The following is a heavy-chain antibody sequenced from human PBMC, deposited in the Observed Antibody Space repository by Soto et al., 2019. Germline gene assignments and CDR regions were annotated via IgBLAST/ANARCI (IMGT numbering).Heavy chain of an antibody. CDR1: GDSISSVNW. CDR3: ARQQYYDSRGLFDY. Sequence: PSETLSLTCAVSGDSISSVNWWSWVRQSPGQGLEWIGSISYSGRTYDNPSLKSRVTISSDTSNNQFSLKLSSVTAADTAVYYCARQQYYDSRGLFDYWGQGTLVTVSS. V-gene: IGHV4-39*01. J-gene: IGHJ4*02. D-gene: IGHD3-22*01. CDR2: ISYSGRT.